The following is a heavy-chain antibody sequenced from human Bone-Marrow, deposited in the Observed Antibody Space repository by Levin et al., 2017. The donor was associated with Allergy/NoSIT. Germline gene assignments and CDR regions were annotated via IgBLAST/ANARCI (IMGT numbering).Heavy chain of an antibody. J-gene: IGHJ4*02. D-gene: IGHD3-22*01. CDR2: ISGSGGST. CDR1: GFPFSNYA. CDR3: AKGVTMILSSDY. Sequence: GESLKISCAASGFPFSNYAMSWVRQAPGKGLEWVSAISGSGGSTYYADSVKGRFTISRDNSKNTLYLQMNSLRAEDTAVYYCAKGVTMILSSDYWGQGTLVTVSS. V-gene: IGHV3-23*01.